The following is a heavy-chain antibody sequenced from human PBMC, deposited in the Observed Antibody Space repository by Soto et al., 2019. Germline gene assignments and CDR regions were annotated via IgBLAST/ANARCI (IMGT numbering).Heavy chain of an antibody. V-gene: IGHV3-23*01. CDR1: GFSFSGYA. D-gene: IGHD3-10*01. CDR2: ISGSGVTA. CDR3: SYYRKGYNRALLSF. Sequence: PGGSLRLSCAASGFSFSGYAMNWVRQAPGKGLEWVSSISGSGVTANYADSVKGRFTISRDNSNNIVYLQINSLRADDTAVYYCSYYRKGYNRALLSFCGHGTPVTGSS. J-gene: IGHJ1*01.